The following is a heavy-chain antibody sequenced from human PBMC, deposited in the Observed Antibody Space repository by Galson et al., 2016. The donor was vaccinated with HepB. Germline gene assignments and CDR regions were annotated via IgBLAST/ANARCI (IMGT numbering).Heavy chain of an antibody. CDR2: MKQDGSEK. CDR3: ASQSYYDSSGYYYSAYYFDY. V-gene: IGHV3-7*01. CDR1: GFSFSSCW. J-gene: IGHJ4*02. Sequence: SLRLSCAASGFSFSSCWMSWVRQAPGKGLEWVANMKQDGSEKYYVDSVKGRFTISRDNAKNSLYLQMNSLRAEDTAVYYCASQSYYDSSGYYYSAYYFDYWGQGTLVTVSS. D-gene: IGHD3-22*01.